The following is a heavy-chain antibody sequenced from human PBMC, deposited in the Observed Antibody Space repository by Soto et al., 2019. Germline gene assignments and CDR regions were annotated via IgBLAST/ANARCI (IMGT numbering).Heavy chain of an antibody. J-gene: IGHJ3*02. CDR2: VTPKLATA. CDR1: GGTFSNYA. D-gene: IGHD5-12*01. V-gene: IGHV1-69*01. CDR3: ARRRDGYNSAFDI. Sequence: QVQLVQSGAEVKKPGSSVKVSCKASGGTFSNYAINWVRQAPGLGLEWMGQVTPKLATAKHAQKFQGRVTITADESATTAYMYVSSLRSEDTAVSFCARRRDGYNSAFDIWGQGTVVTVSS.